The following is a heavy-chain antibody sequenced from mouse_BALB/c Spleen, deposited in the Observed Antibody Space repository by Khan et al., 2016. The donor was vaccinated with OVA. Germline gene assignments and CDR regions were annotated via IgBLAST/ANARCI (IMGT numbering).Heavy chain of an antibody. CDR2: INPSIGDT. V-gene: IGHV1-7*01. CDR1: GYTFINYW. D-gene: IGHD3-1*01. CDR3: ARMCIRGDFDY. J-gene: IGHJ2*01. Sequence: VQLQQSGAELAKPGASVKMSCKASGYTFINYWILWVKQRPGQGLEWIGYINPSIGDTENNQNFKDKATLTADKSSRPSYMQLSSLPYEDSAVLDCARMCIRGDFDYGGQGTTLTVSS.